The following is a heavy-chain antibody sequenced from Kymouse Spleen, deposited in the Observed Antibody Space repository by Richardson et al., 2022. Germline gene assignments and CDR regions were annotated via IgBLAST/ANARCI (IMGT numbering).Heavy chain of an antibody. Sequence: QVQLVESGGGVVQPGRSLRLSCAASGFTFSSYGMHWVRQAPGKGLEWVAVIWYDGSNKYYADSVKGRFTISRDNSKNTLYLQMNSLRAEDTAVYYCARERYCGGDCYPFDYWGQGTLVTVSS. V-gene: IGHV3-33*01. J-gene: IGHJ4*02. D-gene: IGHD2-21*02. CDR3: ARERYCGGDCYPFDY. CDR2: IWYDGSNK. CDR1: GFTFSSYG.